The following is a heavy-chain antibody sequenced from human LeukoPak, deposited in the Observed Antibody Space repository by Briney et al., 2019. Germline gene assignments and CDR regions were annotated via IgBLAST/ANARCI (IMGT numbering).Heavy chain of an antibody. V-gene: IGHV1-3*01. J-gene: IGHJ4*02. CDR3: ARGSRRKDPEFDY. CDR2: INAGNGNT. D-gene: IGHD1-14*01. CDR1: GYTFTIYA. Sequence: ASVKVSCKASGYTFTIYAMHWVRQAPGQRLEWMGWINAGNGNTKYSQKFQGRVTITRDTSASTAYMELSSLRSEDTAVYYCARGSRRKDPEFDYWGQGTLVTVSS.